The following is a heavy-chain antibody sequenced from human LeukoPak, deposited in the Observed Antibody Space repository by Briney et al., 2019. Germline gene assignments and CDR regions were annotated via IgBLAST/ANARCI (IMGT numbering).Heavy chain of an antibody. V-gene: IGHV4-30-2*01. CDR1: GGSISSGGYS. D-gene: IGHD4-17*01. CDR2: IYHSGST. J-gene: IGHJ5*02. CDR3: ARGRATVTTIRYNWFDP. Sequence: PSQTLSLTCAVSGGSISSGGYSWSWIRQPPGKGLEWIGYIYHSGSTYYNPSLKSRVTISVDRSKNQFSLKLSSVTAADTAVYYCARGRATVTTIRYNWFDPWGQGTLVTVSS.